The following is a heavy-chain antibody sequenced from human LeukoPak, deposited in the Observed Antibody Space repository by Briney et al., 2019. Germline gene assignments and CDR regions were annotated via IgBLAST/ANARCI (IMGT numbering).Heavy chain of an antibody. CDR1: DGSINNYY. Sequence: SETLSLTCTVTDGSINNYYWNWLRQPPGKGLEWIGYIYDNGSTNYNASLKSRVTMSVDTSKNQFSLKLSSVTAADTAVYYCARGGLYDSSGYYGYWGQGTLVTVSS. CDR3: ARGGLYDSSGYYGY. J-gene: IGHJ4*02. D-gene: IGHD3-22*01. V-gene: IGHV4-59*01. CDR2: IYDNGST.